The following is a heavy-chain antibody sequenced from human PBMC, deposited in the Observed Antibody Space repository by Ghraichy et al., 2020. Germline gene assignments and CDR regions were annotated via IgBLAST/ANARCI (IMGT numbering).Heavy chain of an antibody. CDR3: TRGPLGSPFDY. CDR1: GFTFSTSL. Sequence: GESLNISCGASGFTFSTSLMHWVRQAPGKGLAWVSRIDSDGTATNYADSVRGRFTISRDNAKNTLFLQMNSLRTEDTAVYYCTRGPLGSPFDYWGQGTLVTVSS. V-gene: IGHV3-74*01. J-gene: IGHJ4*02. CDR2: IDSDGTAT. D-gene: IGHD3-16*01.